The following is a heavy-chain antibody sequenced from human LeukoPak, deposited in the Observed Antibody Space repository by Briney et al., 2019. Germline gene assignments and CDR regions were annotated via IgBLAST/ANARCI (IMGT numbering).Heavy chain of an antibody. CDR2: INPNSGGT. V-gene: IGHV1-2*02. CDR1: GFTFTGYY. D-gene: IGHD5-18*01. J-gene: IGHJ5*02. CDR3: ARDQRYTPPDTRRGPGNWFDP. Sequence: ASVKVSCKASGFTFTGYYMHWVRQAPGQGLEWMGWINPNSGGTNYAQKFQGRVTMTRDTSISTAYMELSRLRSDDTAVYYCARDQRYTPPDTRRGPGNWFDPWGQGTLVTVSS.